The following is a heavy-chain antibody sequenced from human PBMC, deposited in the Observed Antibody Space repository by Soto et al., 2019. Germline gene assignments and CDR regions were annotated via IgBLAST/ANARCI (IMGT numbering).Heavy chain of an antibody. CDR1: GGSISSYY. Sequence: PSETLSLTCTVSGGSISSYYWSWIRQPPGKGLEWIGYIYYSGSTNYNPSLKSRVTISVDTSKNQFSLKLSSVTAADTAVYYCARGIPGIAAAGTGWGQGTLVTVSS. CDR3: ARGIPGIAAAGTG. J-gene: IGHJ4*02. CDR2: IYYSGST. D-gene: IGHD6-13*01. V-gene: IGHV4-59*01.